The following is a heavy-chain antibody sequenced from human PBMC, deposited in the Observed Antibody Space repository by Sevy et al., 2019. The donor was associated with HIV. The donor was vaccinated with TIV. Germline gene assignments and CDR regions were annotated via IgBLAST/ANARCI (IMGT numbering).Heavy chain of an antibody. J-gene: IGHJ4*02. D-gene: IGHD6-19*01. CDR1: GFTFSNYA. CDR3: ARGGAVSGFDY. V-gene: IGHV3-30*04. Sequence: GGSLRLSCAASGFTFSNYAMHWVRQAPGKGLEWVSLISYDGSVTYYADSVKGRFTISRDISKNTLYLQMNSLRTEDTAVYYCARGGAVSGFDYWGQGALVIVSS. CDR2: ISYDGSVT.